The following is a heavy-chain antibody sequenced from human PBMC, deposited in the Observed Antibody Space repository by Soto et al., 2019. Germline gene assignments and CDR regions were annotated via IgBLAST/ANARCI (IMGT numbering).Heavy chain of an antibody. J-gene: IGHJ6*02. CDR3: ARGTGYCSSTSCYTVYYYYGMDV. V-gene: IGHV1-69*06. D-gene: IGHD2-2*02. CDR1: GGTFSSYA. Sequence: ASVKVSCKASGGTFSSYAISWVRQAPGQGLEWMGGIIPIFGTANYAQKFQGRVTITADKSTSTAYMELSSLRSEDMAVYYCARGTGYCSSTSCYTVYYYYGMDVWGQGTTVTVSS. CDR2: IIPIFGTA.